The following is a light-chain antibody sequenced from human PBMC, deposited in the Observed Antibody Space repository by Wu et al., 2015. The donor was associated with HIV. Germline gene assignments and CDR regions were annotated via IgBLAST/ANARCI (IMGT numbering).Light chain of an antibody. V-gene: IGKV3-20*01. CDR3: QQYATSIT. J-gene: IGKJ5*01. CDR1: QSVSHDY. CDR2: GAS. Sequence: EIVLTQSPGTLSLSPGQRATLFCRASQSVSHDYLAWYQQKPGQAPRVLIYGASDRATGIPDRFSGSGSGTDSTLTISRLEPEDFAVYYCQQYATSITFGQGTRLEIK.